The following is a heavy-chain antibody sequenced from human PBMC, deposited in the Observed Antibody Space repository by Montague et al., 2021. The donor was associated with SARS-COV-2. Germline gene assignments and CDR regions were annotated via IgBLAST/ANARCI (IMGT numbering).Heavy chain of an antibody. D-gene: IGHD6-13*01. V-gene: IGHV4-39*07. J-gene: IGHJ5*02. Sequence: SETLSLTCTVSGGSISSSSYYWGWIRQPPGKGLEWIGSIYYSGSTYYNPSLKSRVSISVDPSKNQFSLKLSSVTAADTAVYYCARRGVYSAATAGTFDPWGQGTLVTVSS. CDR3: ARRGVYSAATAGTFDP. CDR1: GGSISSSSYY. CDR2: IYYSGST.